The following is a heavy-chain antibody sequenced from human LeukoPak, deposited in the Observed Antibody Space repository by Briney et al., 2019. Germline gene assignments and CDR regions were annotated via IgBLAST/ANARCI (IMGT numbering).Heavy chain of an antibody. Sequence: GSLRLSCAASGFTFDDYGMSWVRQAPGKGLEWVSGINWNGGSTGYADSVKGRFTISRDNAKNSLYLQMNSLRAEDTALYYCARDDYDSTGQFYGMDVWGQGTTVTVSS. J-gene: IGHJ6*02. CDR3: ARDDYDSTGQFYGMDV. V-gene: IGHV3-20*04. D-gene: IGHD3-22*01. CDR2: INWNGGST. CDR1: GFTFDDYG.